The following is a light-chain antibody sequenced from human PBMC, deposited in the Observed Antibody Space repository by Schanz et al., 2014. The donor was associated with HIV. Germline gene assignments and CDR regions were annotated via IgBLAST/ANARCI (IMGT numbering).Light chain of an antibody. J-gene: IGKJ4*01. V-gene: IGKV3-15*01. Sequence: EMVMTQSPATLSASPGERATLSCRASQSIGSNLAWYQQKPGQAPRLLIYGASTRASGIADRFSGSGSGTEFTLTISSLQSEDFGLYYCQQYNKWPLTFGGGTKVEIK. CDR3: QQYNKWPLT. CDR1: QSIGSN. CDR2: GAS.